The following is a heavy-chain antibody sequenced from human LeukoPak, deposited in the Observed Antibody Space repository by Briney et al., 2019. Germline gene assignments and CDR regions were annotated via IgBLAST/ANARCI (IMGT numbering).Heavy chain of an antibody. D-gene: IGHD2-2*01. V-gene: IGHV3-7*01. CDR1: GFTFGTYW. CDR3: ARDFGRTSDWQPRLYYGMDV. CDR2: IKQDGSEK. Sequence: GGSLRLSCAASGFTFGTYWMSWVRQAPGKGLEWVASIKQDGSEKYYVDSVKGRFTISRDNAKNSLYLQMNSLRAEDTAVYYCARDFGRTSDWQPRLYYGMDVWGQGTTVTVSS. J-gene: IGHJ6*02.